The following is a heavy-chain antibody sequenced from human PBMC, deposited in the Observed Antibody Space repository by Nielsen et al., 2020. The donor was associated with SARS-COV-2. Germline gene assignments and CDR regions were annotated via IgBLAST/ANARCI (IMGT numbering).Heavy chain of an antibody. Sequence: GGSLRLSCEASGFTISRYGMHWVRQAPGKGLEWVTFISYDGSVKYYADSVKGRFTVSRDNSKNTLYLEMNSLRAEDTAIYYCARTRIEAAGRGSDYWGQGTQVTVSS. J-gene: IGHJ4*02. V-gene: IGHV3-30*03. CDR1: GFTISRYG. CDR2: ISYDGSVK. D-gene: IGHD1-26*01. CDR3: ARTRIEAAGRGSDY.